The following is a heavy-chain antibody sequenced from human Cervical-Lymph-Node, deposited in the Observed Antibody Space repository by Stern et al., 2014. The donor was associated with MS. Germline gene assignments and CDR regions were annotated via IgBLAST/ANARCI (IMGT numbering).Heavy chain of an antibody. V-gene: IGHV3-20*01. D-gene: IGHD2-8*02. CDR3: ARAFCTGGVCYSFPFYGMDV. J-gene: IGHJ6*02. Sequence: EVQLEESGGGVVRPGGTLRLSCAASGFIFDGYGLRWGRHVPGTGSGWVSAIHYNGGSTDYAASVKGRFTISRDNAKKALYLRMKSLRVEDTAVYHCARAFCTGGVCYSFPFYGMDVWGQGTTVTVSS. CDR2: IHYNGGST. CDR1: GFIFDGYG.